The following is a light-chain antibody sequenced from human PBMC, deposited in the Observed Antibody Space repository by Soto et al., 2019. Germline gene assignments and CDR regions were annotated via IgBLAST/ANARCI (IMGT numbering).Light chain of an antibody. V-gene: IGKV1-9*01. J-gene: IGKJ4*01. CDR2: AAS. CDR1: QGISSY. Sequence: IQLTQSPSSLSASVGDRVTITCRASQGISSYLAWYQQKPGKAPKLLIYAASTLQSGVPSRFSGSGSGTDFTLTIGSLQPEDFATYYCQQLNSYPQLTFGGGTKVEIK. CDR3: QQLNSYPQLT.